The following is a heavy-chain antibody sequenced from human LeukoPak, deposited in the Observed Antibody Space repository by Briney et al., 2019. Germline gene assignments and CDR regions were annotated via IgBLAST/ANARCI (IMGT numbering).Heavy chain of an antibody. CDR3: VTEYLGH. J-gene: IGHJ4*02. CDR2: IDPEDGET. CDR1: GYTLIEIS. Sequence: ASVKVSCKVSGYTLIEISVYWVRQAPGKGLEWMGGIDPEDGETIYAHNFQGRVTITEDTSTGTAYMDLSSLTSEDTAVYYCVTEYLGHWGQGTLVIVSS. V-gene: IGHV1-24*01.